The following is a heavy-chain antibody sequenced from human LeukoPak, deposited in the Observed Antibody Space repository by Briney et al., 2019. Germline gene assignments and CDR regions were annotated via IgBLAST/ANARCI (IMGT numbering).Heavy chain of an antibody. Sequence: GGSLRLSCAASGFTFSSYWMHWVRQAPGKGLVWVSRINSDGSSTSYADSVKGRFTISRDNAKNTLYLQMNSLRAEDTDVYYCARERGGSGRYGTRGMDVWGKGTTVTVSS. CDR2: INSDGSST. J-gene: IGHJ6*04. CDR1: GFTFSSYW. CDR3: ARERGGSGRYGTRGMDV. D-gene: IGHD6-19*01. V-gene: IGHV3-74*01.